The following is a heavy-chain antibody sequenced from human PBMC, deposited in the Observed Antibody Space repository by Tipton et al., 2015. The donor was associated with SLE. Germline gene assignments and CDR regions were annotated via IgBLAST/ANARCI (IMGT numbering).Heavy chain of an antibody. Sequence: TLSLTCAVYGGSFSSYYWGWIRQPPGKGLEWIGSIYYSGSTYYNPSLKSRVTISVDTSKNQFSLKLSSVTAADTAVYYCARDRYNWNWFDPWGQGTLVTVSS. CDR2: IYYSGST. J-gene: IGHJ5*02. CDR3: ARDRYNWNWFDP. D-gene: IGHD1-20*01. V-gene: IGHV4-39*07. CDR1: GGSFSSYY.